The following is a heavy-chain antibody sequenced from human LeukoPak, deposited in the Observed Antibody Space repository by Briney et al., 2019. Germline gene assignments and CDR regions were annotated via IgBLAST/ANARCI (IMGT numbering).Heavy chain of an antibody. D-gene: IGHD2-8*01. Sequence: GGSLRLSCAASGFTVSSNYMSWVRQAPGKGLEWVAVISDDGRHNYYADSVKGRFTISRDNSKSTLYLQMNSLRDDDSAAYFCARVYLERLAAGYFDHWGQGTQVTVSP. CDR3: ARVYLERLAAGYFDH. CDR2: ISDDGRHN. J-gene: IGHJ4*02. CDR1: GFTVSSNY. V-gene: IGHV3-30*03.